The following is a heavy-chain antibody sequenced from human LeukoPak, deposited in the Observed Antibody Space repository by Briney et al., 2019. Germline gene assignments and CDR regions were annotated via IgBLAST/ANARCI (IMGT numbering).Heavy chain of an antibody. V-gene: IGHV3-49*04. D-gene: IGHD6-19*01. CDR1: GFTFGDYA. CDR2: IRSKAYGGTT. J-gene: IGHJ4*02. Sequence: PGGSLRLSCTASGFTFGDYAMSWVRQAPGKGLEWVGFIRSKAYGGTTEYAASVKGRFTISRDDSKSIAYLQMNSLKTEDTAVYYCTVGYSSGWYGLGLGTFDYWGQGTLVTVSS. CDR3: TVGYSSGWYGLGLGTFDY.